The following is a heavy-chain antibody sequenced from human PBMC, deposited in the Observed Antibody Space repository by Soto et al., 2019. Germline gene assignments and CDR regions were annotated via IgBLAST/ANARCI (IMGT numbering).Heavy chain of an antibody. J-gene: IGHJ4*02. CDR2: ISYDGSNK. Sequence: HPGGSLRLSCAASGFTFSSYAMHWVRQAPGKGLEWVAVISYDGSNKYYADSVKARFTISRDNSKNTLYLQMNSLRAEDTAVYYCARAGYSSGPSDYWGQGTLVTVSS. CDR1: GFTFSSYA. CDR3: ARAGYSSGPSDY. V-gene: IGHV3-30-3*01. D-gene: IGHD6-19*01.